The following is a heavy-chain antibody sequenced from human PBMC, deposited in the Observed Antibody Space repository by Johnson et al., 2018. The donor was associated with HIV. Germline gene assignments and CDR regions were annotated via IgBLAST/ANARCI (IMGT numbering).Heavy chain of an antibody. CDR2: IRYDGSNK. CDR3: AKVLVAGDAFDI. D-gene: IGHD2-15*01. Sequence: QVQLVESGGGVVQPGGSLRLSCAASGFTFSSYGMHWVRQAPGTGLAWVAFIRYDGSNKYYADSVKGRFTISRDNSKNTLYLQMNSLRAEDTAVYYWAKVLVAGDAFDIWGQGTMVTVSS. V-gene: IGHV3-30*02. J-gene: IGHJ3*02. CDR1: GFTFSSYG.